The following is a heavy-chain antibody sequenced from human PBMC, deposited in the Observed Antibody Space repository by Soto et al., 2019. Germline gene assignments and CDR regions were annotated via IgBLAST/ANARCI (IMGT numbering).Heavy chain of an antibody. CDR1: GGTFSSYA. Sequence: QVQLVQSGAEVKKPGSSVKVACKASGGTFSSYAISWVRQAPGQGLEWMGGIIPIFGTANYALKFQGRVTITAEETTSTADMGLSSLRSEDTAVYYCARTFSIAARRSMDVWGQGTTVTVSS. D-gene: IGHD6-25*01. CDR2: IIPIFGTA. V-gene: IGHV1-69*01. J-gene: IGHJ6*02. CDR3: ARTFSIAARRSMDV.